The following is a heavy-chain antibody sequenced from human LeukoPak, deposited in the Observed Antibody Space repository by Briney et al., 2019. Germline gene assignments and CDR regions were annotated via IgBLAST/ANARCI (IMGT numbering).Heavy chain of an antibody. CDR2: IGWVDDK. CDR3: ARMITLSDGRYSSKTLDY. J-gene: IGHJ4*02. CDR1: GFSLSTNSMC. D-gene: IGHD1-26*01. V-gene: IGHV2-70*11. Sequence: SGPTLVNPTQTPTLTCTFSGFSLSTNSMCVSWIRQPPGKALEWLARIGWVDDKYYSTSLKTRLTISKDTSKNQVVLTMTNMDPVDTATYYCARMITLSDGRYSSKTLDYWGQGTLVTVSS.